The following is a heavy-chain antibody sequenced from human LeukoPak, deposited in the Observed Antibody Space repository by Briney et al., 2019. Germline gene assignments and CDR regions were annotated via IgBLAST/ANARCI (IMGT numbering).Heavy chain of an antibody. D-gene: IGHD2-15*01. J-gene: IGHJ3*02. Sequence: GGSLRLSCAASGFTFSSYAMHWVRQAPGKGLEWVAVISYDGSNKYYADSVKGRFTISRDNSKNTLYLQMNSLRAEDTAVYYCAREGRRSGGPDAFDIWGQGTMVTVSS. CDR2: ISYDGSNK. CDR1: GFTFSSYA. CDR3: AREGRRSGGPDAFDI. V-gene: IGHV3-30-3*01.